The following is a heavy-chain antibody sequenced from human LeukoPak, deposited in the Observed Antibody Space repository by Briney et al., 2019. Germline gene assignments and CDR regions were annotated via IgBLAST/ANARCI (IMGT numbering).Heavy chain of an antibody. V-gene: IGHV3-30*02. D-gene: IGHD5-24*01. CDR3: AREMDYMDV. J-gene: IGHJ6*03. CDR1: GFTFSSFG. Sequence: GGSLRLSCAASGFTFSSFGMHWVRQAPGKGLEWVTFIRYDGNNKHYVDSVKGRFTISRDNSKNMLYLEMNRLRAEDTAVYYCAREMDYMDVWGKGTTVTISS. CDR2: IRYDGNNK.